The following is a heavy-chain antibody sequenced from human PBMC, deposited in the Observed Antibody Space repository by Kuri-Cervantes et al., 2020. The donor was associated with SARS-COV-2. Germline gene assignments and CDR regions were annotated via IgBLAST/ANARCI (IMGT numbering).Heavy chain of an antibody. V-gene: IGHV4-34*01. Sequence: GSLRLSCAVYGGSFSGYYWSWIRQPPGKGPEWIGEINHSGSTNYNPSLKSRVTISVDTSKNQFSLKLSSVTAADTAVYYCARGVAARPVLSVGWFDPWGQGTLVTVSS. CDR1: GGSFSGYY. CDR3: ARGVAARPVLSVGWFDP. D-gene: IGHD6-6*01. CDR2: INHSGST. J-gene: IGHJ5*02.